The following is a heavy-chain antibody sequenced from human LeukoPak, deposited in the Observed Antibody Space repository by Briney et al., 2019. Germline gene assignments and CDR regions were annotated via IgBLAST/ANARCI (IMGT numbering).Heavy chain of an antibody. D-gene: IGHD6-13*01. J-gene: IGHJ4*02. V-gene: IGHV5-51*03. CDR1: GYSFTSYW. Sequence: GESLKISCKGSGYSFTSYWIGWVRQMPGKGLEWMGIIYPGDSDTRYSPSFQGQVTISAHKSISTAYLQWRSLKASDTAMYYCARRELYSSSWDFDYWGQGTLVTVSS. CDR2: IYPGDSDT. CDR3: ARRELYSSSWDFDY.